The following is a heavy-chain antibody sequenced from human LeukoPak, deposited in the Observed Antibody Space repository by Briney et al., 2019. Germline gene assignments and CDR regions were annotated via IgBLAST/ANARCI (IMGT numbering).Heavy chain of an antibody. Sequence: ASVKVSCKASGYSFTGYQMHWVRQAPGQGLEWMGWINPNNGDTNYAQKFQGRVAMTRDTSISTAYMELSSLRSDDTAVYYCARGGGMGRGNWFDPWGQGTLVTVSS. J-gene: IGHJ5*02. CDR2: INPNNGDT. CDR3: ARGGGMGRGNWFDP. V-gene: IGHV1-2*02. CDR1: GYSFTGYQ. D-gene: IGHD2-15*01.